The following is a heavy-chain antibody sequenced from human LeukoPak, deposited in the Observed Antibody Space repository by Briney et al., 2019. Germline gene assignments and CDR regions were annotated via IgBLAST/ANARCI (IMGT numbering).Heavy chain of an antibody. J-gene: IGHJ4*02. CDR1: GGTFSSYA. Sequence: GASVKVSCKASGGTFSSYAISWVRQAPGQGLEWMGIINPSGGSTSYAQKFQGRVTMTRDTSTSTVYMELSSLRSEDTAVYYCARDWGDSSGYSESDYWGQGTLVTVSS. CDR3: ARDWGDSSGYSESDY. D-gene: IGHD3-22*01. CDR2: INPSGGST. V-gene: IGHV1-46*01.